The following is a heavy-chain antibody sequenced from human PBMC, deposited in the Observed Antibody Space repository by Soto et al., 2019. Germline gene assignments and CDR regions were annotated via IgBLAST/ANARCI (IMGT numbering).Heavy chain of an antibody. CDR3: AMSIASAGTVYFDY. J-gene: IGHJ4*01. V-gene: IGHV4-59*02. D-gene: IGHD6-13*01. CDR1: GGSVSSYY. CDR2: IYYSGST. Sequence: SETLSLTCTVSGGSVSSYYWSWIRQPPGKGLEWIGYIYYSGSTNYNPSLKSRVTISVDTSKNHFSLKLSSVTAADTAVYFCAMSIASAGTVYFDYWGHGTLVTVSS.